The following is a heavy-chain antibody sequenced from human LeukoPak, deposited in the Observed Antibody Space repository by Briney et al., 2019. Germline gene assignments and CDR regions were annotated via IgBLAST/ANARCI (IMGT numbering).Heavy chain of an antibody. J-gene: IGHJ5*02. V-gene: IGHV3-23*01. CDR2: ISGSGGST. D-gene: IGHD6-13*01. Sequence: GGSLRLSCAASGFTFSSYAMSWVRQAPGKGLEGVSAISGSGGSTYYADSVKGRFTISRDNSKNTLYLQMNSLRAEDTAVYYCAKSQELYSSSPTTFDPWGQGTLVTVSS. CDR3: AKSQELYSSSPTTFDP. CDR1: GFTFSSYA.